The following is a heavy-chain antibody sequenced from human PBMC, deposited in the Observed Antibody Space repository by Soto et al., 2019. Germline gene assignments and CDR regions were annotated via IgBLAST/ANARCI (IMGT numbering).Heavy chain of an antibody. D-gene: IGHD6-19*01. CDR1: GFSLSSTRMA. CDR2: IYRDDDK. V-gene: IGHV2-5*02. Sequence: QITLKESGPPLVKPTQTLTLTCTFSGFSLSSTRMAVGWIRQPPGKALEWLALIYRDDDKRYSPFLKSRLTYPQDTSKNQVDLTMSIMDPVDTARYYCAHFVVAGLGYYFDYWGQGTLGTVSS. CDR3: AHFVVAGLGYYFDY. J-gene: IGHJ4*02.